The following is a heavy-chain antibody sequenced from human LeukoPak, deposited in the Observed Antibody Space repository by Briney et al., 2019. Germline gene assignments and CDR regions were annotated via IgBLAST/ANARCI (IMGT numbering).Heavy chain of an antibody. CDR1: GFTFSSYA. J-gene: IGHJ4*02. CDR3: ARDLRGSGSYDY. V-gene: IGHV3-21*01. Sequence: SGGSLRLSCAASGFTFSSYAVSWVRQAPGKGLEWVSSISSSSSYIYYADSVKGRFTISRDNAKNSLYLQMNSLRAEDTAVYYCARDLRGSGSYDYWGQGTLVTVSS. D-gene: IGHD3-10*01. CDR2: ISSSSSYI.